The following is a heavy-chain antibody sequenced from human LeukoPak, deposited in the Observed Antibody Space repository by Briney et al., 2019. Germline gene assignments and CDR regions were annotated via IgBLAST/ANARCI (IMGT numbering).Heavy chain of an antibody. D-gene: IGHD2-2*01. V-gene: IGHV1-3*01. J-gene: IGHJ6*02. CDR2: INAGNGNT. CDR1: GYTFTSYY. Sequence: ASVKVSCKASGYTFTSYYMHWVRQAPGQGLEWMGWINAGNGNTKYSQKFQGRVTITRDTSASTAYMELSSLRSEDTAVYYCARTSDCSSTSCSRGYYYGMDVWGQGTTVTVSS. CDR3: ARTSDCSSTSCSRGYYYGMDV.